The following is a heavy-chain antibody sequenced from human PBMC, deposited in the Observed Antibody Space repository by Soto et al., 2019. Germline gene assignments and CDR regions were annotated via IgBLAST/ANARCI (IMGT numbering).Heavy chain of an antibody. CDR2: IYYSGST. V-gene: IGHV4-59*01. J-gene: IGHJ6*02. CDR3: AREGVGARGYYYYGMDV. CDR1: GGSISSYY. Sequence: PSETLSLTCTVSGGSISSYYWSWIRQPPGKGLEWIGYIYYSGSTNYNPSLKSRVTISVDTSKNQFSLKLSSVTAADTAVYYCAREGVGARGYYYYGMDVWGQGTTVTVSS. D-gene: IGHD1-26*01.